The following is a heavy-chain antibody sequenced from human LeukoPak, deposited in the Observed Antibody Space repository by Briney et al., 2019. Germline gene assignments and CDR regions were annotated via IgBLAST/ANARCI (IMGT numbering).Heavy chain of an antibody. Sequence: PSETLSLTCTVSGGSISSGDYYWSWIRQPPGKGLEWIGYIYYSGSTYYNPSLKSRVTISVDTSKNQFSLKLSSVTAADTAVYYCASRTGDYEGLGYFDYWGQGTLVTVSS. CDR3: ASRTGDYEGLGYFDY. V-gene: IGHV4-30-4*01. CDR1: GGSISSGDYY. J-gene: IGHJ4*02. D-gene: IGHD4-17*01. CDR2: IYYSGST.